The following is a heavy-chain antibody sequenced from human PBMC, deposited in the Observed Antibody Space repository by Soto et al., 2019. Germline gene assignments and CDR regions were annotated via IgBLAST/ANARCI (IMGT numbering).Heavy chain of an antibody. V-gene: IGHV3-48*02. J-gene: IGHJ5*02. Sequence: EVQLVESGGGLVQPGGSLRLSCAASGFTFSSYSMNWVRQAPGKGLEWVSYISSSSSTIYYADSVKGRFTISRDNAKNSLYLQMNSLRDEDTAVYYCAREAYSNSLNWFDPWGQGTLVTVSS. CDR2: ISSSSSTI. D-gene: IGHD4-4*01. CDR1: GFTFSSYS. CDR3: AREAYSNSLNWFDP.